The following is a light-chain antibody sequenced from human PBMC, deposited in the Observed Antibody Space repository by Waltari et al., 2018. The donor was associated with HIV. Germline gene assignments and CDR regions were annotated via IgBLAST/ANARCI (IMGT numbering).Light chain of an antibody. J-gene: IGKJ3*01. CDR2: RAT. V-gene: IGKV1-5*03. Sequence: DIQMTQSTSTLSASVGDRVILTCRPSPHINTWLAWYRHKPGKAPELLIYRATSLQRGVPSRFSGGASGADFTLTIRSLQPDDVATYYCQQYHHFPFNFGPGTTVDI. CDR3: QQYHHFPFN. CDR1: PHINTW.